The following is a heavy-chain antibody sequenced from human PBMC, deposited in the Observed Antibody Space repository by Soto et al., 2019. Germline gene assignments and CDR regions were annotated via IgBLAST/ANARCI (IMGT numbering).Heavy chain of an antibody. Sequence: QGQLQESGPGLVKPSETLSLICTVSGSIRSYYWSWIRQPPGKGLEWIGYIYYSGSAHYSPSLRSRVTISVHTSKNHFSLKLSSVTAADTAVYYCARGYSTSWAPYYSGMDVWGQGTTVAVSS. D-gene: IGHD1-26*01. CDR1: GSIRSYY. CDR3: ARGYSTSWAPYYSGMDV. V-gene: IGHV4-59*01. J-gene: IGHJ6*02. CDR2: IYYSGSA.